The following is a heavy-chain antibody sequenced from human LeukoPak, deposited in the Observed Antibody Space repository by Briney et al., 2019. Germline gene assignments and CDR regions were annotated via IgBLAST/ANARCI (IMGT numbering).Heavy chain of an antibody. CDR1: GGPFSDYY. Sequence: KTSETLSLTCAVYGGPFSDYYWSWIRQPPGKGLEWIGKINHSGSTNYSPSLKSRVTISIDTSKNQFSLKLNSMTAADTAVYYCARRLTQYDCFDPWGQGILVTVSS. CDR2: INHSGST. CDR3: ARRLTQYDCFDP. D-gene: IGHD2-2*01. J-gene: IGHJ5*02. V-gene: IGHV4-34*01.